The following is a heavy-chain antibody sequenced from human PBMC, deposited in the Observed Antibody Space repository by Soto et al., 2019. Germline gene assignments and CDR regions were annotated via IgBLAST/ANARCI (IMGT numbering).Heavy chain of an antibody. Sequence: SETLSLTCTVSGGSISSSSYYWGWIRQPPGKGLEWIGSIYYSGSTYYNPSLKSRVTISVDTSKNQFSLKLSSVTAADTAVYSRQTPKTLPYRSWFDTWGQGTLATVSS. CDR2: IYYSGST. CDR3: QTPKTLPYRSWFDT. J-gene: IGHJ5*02. V-gene: IGHV4-39*01. D-gene: IGHD2-2*02. CDR1: GGSISSSSYY.